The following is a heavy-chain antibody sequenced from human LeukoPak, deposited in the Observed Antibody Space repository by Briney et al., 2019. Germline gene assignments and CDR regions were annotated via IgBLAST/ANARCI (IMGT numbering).Heavy chain of an antibody. J-gene: IGHJ4*02. V-gene: IGHV3-48*03. CDR1: GFTFSNYE. D-gene: IGHD2-2*01. CDR2: ISISGSTI. Sequence: GGSLRLSCAASGFTFSNYEMNWVRQAPGKGLEWVSYISISGSTIYYADSVKGRFTISRDNAKNSLYLQMNSLRAEYTAVYYCAREGVVVSAAVDYWGQGTLVTVSS. CDR3: AREGVVVSAAVDY.